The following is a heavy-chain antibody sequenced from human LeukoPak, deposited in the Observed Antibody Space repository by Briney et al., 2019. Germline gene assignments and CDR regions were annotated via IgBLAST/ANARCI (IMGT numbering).Heavy chain of an antibody. D-gene: IGHD4-17*01. CDR2: INNDGSST. J-gene: IGHJ5*02. V-gene: IGHV3-74*01. CDR3: ARESGNYGDENWFDP. CDR1: GFTFSSYA. Sequence: PGGSLRLSCAASGFTFSSYAMSWVRQAPGKGLVWVSRINNDGSSTRYADSVKGRFTISRDNAKNTVHLQMNSLRAEDTAMYYCARESGNYGDENWFDPWGQGTLVAVSS.